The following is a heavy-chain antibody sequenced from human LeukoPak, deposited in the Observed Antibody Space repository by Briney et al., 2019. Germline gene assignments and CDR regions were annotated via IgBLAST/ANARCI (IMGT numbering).Heavy chain of an antibody. J-gene: IGHJ3*02. CDR3: ARDRNYDGAFDM. V-gene: IGHV3-30*03. CDR2: ISYDGSNK. Sequence: GGSLRLSCAASGFTFSSYGMHWVRQAPGKGLEWVAVISYDGSNKYYADSVKGRFTISRDNAKNSLYLQMNSLRAEDTAVYYCARDRNYDGAFDMWGQGTMVTVSS. D-gene: IGHD3-3*01. CDR1: GFTFSSYG.